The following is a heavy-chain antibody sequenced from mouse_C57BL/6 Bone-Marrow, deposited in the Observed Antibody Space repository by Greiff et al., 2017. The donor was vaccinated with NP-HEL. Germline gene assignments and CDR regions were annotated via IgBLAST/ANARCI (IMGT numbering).Heavy chain of an antibody. V-gene: IGHV1-82*01. CDR1: GYAFSSSW. J-gene: IGHJ3*01. Sequence: QVQLQQSGPELVKPGASVKISCKASGYAFSSSWMNWVKQRPGKGLEWIGRIYPGDGDTNYNGQFKGKATLTADKSSSTAYMQRSSLTSEDSAVYFCARSWEGSSGYWFAYWGHGTLVTVSA. CDR3: ARSWEGSSGYWFAY. CDR2: IYPGDGDT. D-gene: IGHD3-2*02.